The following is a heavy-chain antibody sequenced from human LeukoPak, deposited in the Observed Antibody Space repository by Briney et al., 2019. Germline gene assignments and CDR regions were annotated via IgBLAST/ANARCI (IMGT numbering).Heavy chain of an antibody. CDR2: ISYDGSNK. CDR3: LVGATMDDAFDI. V-gene: IGHV3-30-3*01. J-gene: IGHJ3*02. Sequence: GGSLRLSCVASGFAFRNHAMNWVRQAPGKGLEWVAVISYDGSNKYYADSVKGRFTISRDNSKNTLYLQMNSLRAEDTAVYYCLVGATMDDAFDIWGQGTMVTVSS. D-gene: IGHD1-26*01. CDR1: GFAFRNHA.